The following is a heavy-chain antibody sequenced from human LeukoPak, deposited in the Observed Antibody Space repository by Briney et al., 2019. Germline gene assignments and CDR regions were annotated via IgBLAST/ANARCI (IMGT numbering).Heavy chain of an antibody. D-gene: IGHD3-10*01. CDR1: GGSISSGXXY. CDR3: ARGIDY. J-gene: IGHJ4*02. V-gene: IGHV4-30-4*08. CDR2: IYYSGST. Sequence: GGSISSGXXYWSWIRQPPGKGLEWIEYIYYSGSTYNNPARKSRVTISVDTSKNQFSLKLSSVTAADTAVYYCARGIDYWGQGTLVTVSS.